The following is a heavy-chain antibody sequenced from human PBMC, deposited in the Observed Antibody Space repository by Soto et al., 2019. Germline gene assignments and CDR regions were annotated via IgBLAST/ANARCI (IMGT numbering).Heavy chain of an antibody. CDR2: IYHGGST. CDR3: ARLNRLRNDAFDI. CDR1: GGSISSDYYS. Sequence: QVQLQESGSGLVKPSETLSLTCAVSGGSISSDYYSWSWIRQPPGKDLEWIGYIYHGGSTNYNPSLRSRVTLSVDTSKKHFSLRLTSVTAADTAVYSCARLNRLRNDAFDIWGQGTLVAVSS. D-gene: IGHD3-16*01. J-gene: IGHJ3*02. V-gene: IGHV4-30-2*01.